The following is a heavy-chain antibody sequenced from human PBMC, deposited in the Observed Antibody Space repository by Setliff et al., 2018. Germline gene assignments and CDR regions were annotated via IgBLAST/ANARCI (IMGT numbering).Heavy chain of an antibody. CDR1: GYTFTTYA. D-gene: IGHD3-16*01. CDR2: INTNTGNP. J-gene: IGHJ4*02. V-gene: IGHV7-4-1*02. CDR3: ARDGGNGVDY. Sequence: ASVKVSCKASGYTFTTYAIGWMRQAPGQGPEWMGWINTNTGNPTYAQDFTGRLVFSLDTSVNTAFVQISSLKAEDTAVYYCARDGGNGVDYWGQGTLVTVSS.